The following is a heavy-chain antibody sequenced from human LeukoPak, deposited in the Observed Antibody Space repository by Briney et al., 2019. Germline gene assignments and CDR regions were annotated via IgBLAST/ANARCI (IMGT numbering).Heavy chain of an antibody. Sequence: GGSLRLSCSASGFTFSRYAMHWVRQAPGKGLEYVSAISSSGGSTYYADSVKGRFTISRDNSKDTLYLQMSSLRAEDTTVYYCVKSAGFDWLSPLDAFDIWGQGTMVTASS. CDR1: GFTFSRYA. CDR2: ISSSGGST. CDR3: VKSAGFDWLSPLDAFDI. J-gene: IGHJ3*02. D-gene: IGHD3-9*01. V-gene: IGHV3-64D*06.